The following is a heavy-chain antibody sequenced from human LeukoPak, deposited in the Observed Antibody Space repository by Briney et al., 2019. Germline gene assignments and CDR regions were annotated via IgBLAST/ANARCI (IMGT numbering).Heavy chain of an antibody. J-gene: IGHJ6*02. V-gene: IGHV3-30*18. CDR3: AKGTMVRGVPSPGGMAV. D-gene: IGHD3-10*01. CDR1: GFTFSSYG. Sequence: PGRSLRLSCAASGFTFSSYGMHWVRQAPGKGLEWVVVISYDGSNKYYADSVKGRFTISRDNSKNTLCLQMNSLRAEDTAVYYCAKGTMVRGVPSPGGMAVWGQGTTVTVSS. CDR2: ISYDGSNK.